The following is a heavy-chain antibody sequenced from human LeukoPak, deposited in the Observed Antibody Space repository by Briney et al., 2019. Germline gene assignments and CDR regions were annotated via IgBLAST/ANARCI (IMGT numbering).Heavy chain of an antibody. CDR3: ARAAFGYYGSGSYYKSGFDY. J-gene: IGHJ4*02. D-gene: IGHD3-10*01. Sequence: PSETLSLTCAVYGGSFSGYYWSWIRQPPGKGLEWIGEINHSGSTNYNPSLKSRVTISVDTSKNQFSLRLSSLTAADTAVYYCARAAFGYYGSGSYYKSGFDYWGQGTLVTVSS. CDR2: INHSGST. V-gene: IGHV4-34*01. CDR1: GGSFSGYY.